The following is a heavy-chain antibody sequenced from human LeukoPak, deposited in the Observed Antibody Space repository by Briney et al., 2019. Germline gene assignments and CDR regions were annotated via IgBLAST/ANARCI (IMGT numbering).Heavy chain of an antibody. D-gene: IGHD1-1*01. V-gene: IGHV3-23*01. Sequence: PGGSLSLYCAACAFTFSTYGMSWLRQAQGKGLEWVSVFSGSGGSTDYADSVQGRFTISRDNAKNTLYLQMNSLRAEDTAVYYCARDWTNDYGGQGPLVTVSS. CDR1: AFTFSTYG. J-gene: IGHJ4*02. CDR3: ARDWTNDY. CDR2: FSGSGGST.